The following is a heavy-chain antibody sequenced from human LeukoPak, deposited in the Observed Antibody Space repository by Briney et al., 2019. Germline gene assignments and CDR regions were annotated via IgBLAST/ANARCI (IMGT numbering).Heavy chain of an antibody. CDR2: INSDATST. V-gene: IGHV3-74*01. Sequence: GGSLRLSCAASGFMLSSTWMHWVRQAPGKGLVWVSRINSDATSTSYADSVRGRFTISRDDAKNTMYLQMNSLRAEDTAVYYCARDLAPGYSSGWPIDYWGQGTLVTVPS. CDR1: GFMLSSTW. D-gene: IGHD6-19*01. J-gene: IGHJ4*02. CDR3: ARDLAPGYSSGWPIDY.